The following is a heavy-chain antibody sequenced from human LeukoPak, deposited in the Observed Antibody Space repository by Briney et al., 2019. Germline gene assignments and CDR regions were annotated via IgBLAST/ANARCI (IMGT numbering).Heavy chain of an antibody. CDR3: ARDRDGYPDY. V-gene: IGHV3-7*01. Sequence: PGGSLRLSCAASGFTFTNYWMSWVRQAPGKGLEWVGNIKQDGSEKYYVDSVKGRFTISRDNAKNSLYLQMNSLRAEDTAVYYCARDRDGYPDYWGQGTLVTVSS. CDR1: GFTFTNYW. CDR2: IKQDGSEK. J-gene: IGHJ4*02. D-gene: IGHD5-24*01.